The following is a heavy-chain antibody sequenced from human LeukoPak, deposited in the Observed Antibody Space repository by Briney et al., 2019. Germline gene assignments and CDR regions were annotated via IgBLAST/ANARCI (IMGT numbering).Heavy chain of an antibody. CDR3: ARPPSGNWNDLDY. CDR1: GFTISSYW. CDR2: IKQDGSEK. V-gene: IGHV3-7*01. J-gene: IGHJ4*02. D-gene: IGHD1-1*01. Sequence: GGSLRLSCVASGFTISSYWMNWVRQAPGKGLEWVANIKQDGSEKKYVDSVKGRFTISRDNSKNTLYLQMNSLRAEDTAVYYCARPPSGNWNDLDYWGQGTLVTVSS.